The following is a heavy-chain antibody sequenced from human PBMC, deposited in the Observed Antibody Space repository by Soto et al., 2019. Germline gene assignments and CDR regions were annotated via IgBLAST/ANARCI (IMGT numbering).Heavy chain of an antibody. CDR3: AKVIRADSTSSNFYYYSGLDV. Sequence: GSLRLSYASSGFTFRTYGMHWVRQAPGKGLEWLAVISNNGSNKYYADSVKGRFTISRDNSRDTLFLQMNSLRGEDTAIYYCAKVIRADSTSSNFYYYSGLDVWGQGTTVTVSS. CDR1: GFTFRTYG. D-gene: IGHD6-6*01. CDR2: ISNNGSNK. J-gene: IGHJ6*02. V-gene: IGHV3-30*18.